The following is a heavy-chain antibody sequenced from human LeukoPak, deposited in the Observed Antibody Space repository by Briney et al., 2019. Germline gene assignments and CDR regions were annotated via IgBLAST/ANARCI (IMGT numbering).Heavy chain of an antibody. J-gene: IGHJ4*02. V-gene: IGHV3-23*01. CDR2: ISGSGGSGST. CDR1: GFNFNNYA. Sequence: PGGSLRLSCAASGFNFNNYAMSWVRQAPGKGLEWVSGISGSGGSGSTYYADSVKGRFTISRDNSKNTLYLQMNSLRAEDTAVYYCAKSGLNRFDYWGQGTLVSVSS. D-gene: IGHD2-15*01. CDR3: AKSGLNRFDY.